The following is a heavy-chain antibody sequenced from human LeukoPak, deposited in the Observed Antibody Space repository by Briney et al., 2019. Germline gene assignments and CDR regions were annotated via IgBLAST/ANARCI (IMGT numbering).Heavy chain of an antibody. CDR3: ARGGYYDSGGYSAAEYFQH. CDR2: INYSGSM. Sequence: PSETLSLTCAVYGGSFSGNYWSWIRQPPGKGLEWIGEINYSGSMNYNPSLKSRVTISVGTSKNQISLKLSSVTAADTAVYYCARGGYYDSGGYSAAEYFQHWGQGTLVTVSS. J-gene: IGHJ1*01. V-gene: IGHV4-34*01. CDR1: GGSFSGNY. D-gene: IGHD3-22*01.